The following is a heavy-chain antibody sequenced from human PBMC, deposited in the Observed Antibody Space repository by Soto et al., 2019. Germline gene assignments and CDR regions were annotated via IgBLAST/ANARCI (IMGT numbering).Heavy chain of an antibody. V-gene: IGHV3-7*01. CDR3: ARDVAAAGNIDWFDP. J-gene: IGHJ5*02. CDR1: GFTFSSYW. CDR2: IKQDGSEK. D-gene: IGHD6-13*01. Sequence: GGSLRLSCAASGFTFSSYWMSWVRQAPGKGLEWVANIKQDGSEKYYVDSVKGRFTISRDNAKNSLYLQMKSLRAEDTAVYYCARDVAAAGNIDWFDPWGQGTLVTVSS.